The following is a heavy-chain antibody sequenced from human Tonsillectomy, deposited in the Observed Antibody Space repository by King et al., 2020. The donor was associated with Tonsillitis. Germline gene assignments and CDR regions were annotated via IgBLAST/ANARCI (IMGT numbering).Heavy chain of an antibody. CDR2: ISSSSSYI. CDR3: ARSEYSSSSYGMDV. V-gene: IGHV3-21*01. D-gene: IGHD6-6*01. Sequence: VQLVESGGGLVKPGGSLRLSCVASGFTFSSYSMNWVRQAPGKGLEWVSSISSSSSYIYYADSVKGRFTISRDNAKNSLYLQMNSLRAEDTAVYFCARSEYSSSSYGMDVWGQGTTVTVSS. CDR1: GFTFSSYS. J-gene: IGHJ6*02.